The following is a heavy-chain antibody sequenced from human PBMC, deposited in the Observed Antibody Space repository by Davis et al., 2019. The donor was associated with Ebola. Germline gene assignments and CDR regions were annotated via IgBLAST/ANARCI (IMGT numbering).Heavy chain of an antibody. Sequence: ASVKVSCKASGYTFTGYYMHWVRQAPGQGLEWMGWINPNSGGTNYAQKFQGRVTMTRDTSISTAYMELSRLRSDDTAVYYCARWTTTELYLNWFDPWGQGTLVTVSS. CDR1: GYTFTGYY. CDR2: INPNSGGT. J-gene: IGHJ5*02. V-gene: IGHV1-2*02. D-gene: IGHD2-2*02. CDR3: ARWTTTELYLNWFDP.